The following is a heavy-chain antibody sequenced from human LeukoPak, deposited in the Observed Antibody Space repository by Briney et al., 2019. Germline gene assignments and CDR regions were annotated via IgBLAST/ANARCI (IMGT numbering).Heavy chain of an antibody. Sequence: ASVKVSCKASGYTFTRYHINWVRQATGQGLEWMGWMNPNSGNTGYAQKFQGRVTITRSTSISTAYMELSSLRSEDTAMYYCAREGGGITGTTGVVDYWGQGTLVTVSS. CDR3: AREGGGITGTTGVVDY. CDR1: GYTFTRYH. D-gene: IGHD1-20*01. V-gene: IGHV1-8*01. CDR2: MNPNSGNT. J-gene: IGHJ4*02.